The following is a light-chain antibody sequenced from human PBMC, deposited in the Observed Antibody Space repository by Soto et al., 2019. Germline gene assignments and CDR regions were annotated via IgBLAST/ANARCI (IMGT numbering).Light chain of an antibody. Sequence: DIVLTQSPGTLSLSPGERATLSCRASQSASSSYLAWYQHKPGQAPRLLIYGTSSRATGIPDRFSGSGSGTDFTLTISRLEPEDFAVYYCQQYGSSITFGQGTRLEIK. CDR2: GTS. V-gene: IGKV3-20*01. CDR1: QSASSSY. J-gene: IGKJ5*01. CDR3: QQYGSSIT.